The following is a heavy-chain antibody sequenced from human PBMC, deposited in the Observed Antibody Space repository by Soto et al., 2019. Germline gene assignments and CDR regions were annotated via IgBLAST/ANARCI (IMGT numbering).Heavy chain of an antibody. J-gene: IGHJ3*02. CDR2: MNPNSGNT. CDR1: GYTFNRHD. Sequence: QVQLVQSGAEVKRSGASVRISCKASGYTFNRHDINWVRQATGQGPEWIGWMNPNSGNTGYAQKFQGRVTMTQDSSINTAYMDLSSLTSEDTAIYYCAREGLYGSIQDNTFDIWGQGTMVSVSS. CDR3: AREGLYGSIQDNTFDI. V-gene: IGHV1-8*01. D-gene: IGHD6-19*01.